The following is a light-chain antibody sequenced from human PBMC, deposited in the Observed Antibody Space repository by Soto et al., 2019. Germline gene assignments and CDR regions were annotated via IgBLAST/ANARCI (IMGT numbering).Light chain of an antibody. CDR2: DAA. CDR3: QQRSNKPPIT. Sequence: EIVLTQSPGTLSLSPRERATLSCRSSQSVSISYLAGYQQKTGDAARILLNDAASSATASPARFSGSRSGTDFSLTISSIEPEDVAVYYCQQRSNKPPITFGQGTRLEIK. J-gene: IGKJ5*01. V-gene: IGKV3D-20*02. CDR1: QSVSISY.